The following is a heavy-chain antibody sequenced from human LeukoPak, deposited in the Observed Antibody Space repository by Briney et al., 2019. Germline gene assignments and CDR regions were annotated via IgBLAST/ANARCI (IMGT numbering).Heavy chain of an antibody. Sequence: PGGSLRLSCAASGFTFSSYSMNWVRQAPGKGLEWVSSISSSSSYIYYADSVKGRFTISRDNAKNSLYLQMYSLRAEDTAVYYCARAFDHITIFGVVITYGDYWGQGTLVTVSS. CDR1: GFTFSSYS. CDR2: ISSSSSYI. J-gene: IGHJ4*02. V-gene: IGHV3-21*01. CDR3: ARAFDHITIFGVVITYGDY. D-gene: IGHD3-3*01.